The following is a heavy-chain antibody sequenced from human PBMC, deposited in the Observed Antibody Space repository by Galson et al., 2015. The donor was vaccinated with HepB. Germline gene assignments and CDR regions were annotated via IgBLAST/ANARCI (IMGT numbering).Heavy chain of an antibody. J-gene: IGHJ4*02. V-gene: IGHV5-51*01. CDR1: GYSFTSYW. CDR3: ARRIGYCSGGSCPFDY. CDR2: IYPGDSDT. D-gene: IGHD2-15*01. Sequence: QSGAEVTKPGESLKISCKGSGYSFTSYWIGWVRQMPGKGLEWMGIIYPGDSDTRYSPSFQGQVTISADKSISTAYLQWSSLKASDTAMYYCARRIGYCSGGSCPFDYWGQGTLVTVSS.